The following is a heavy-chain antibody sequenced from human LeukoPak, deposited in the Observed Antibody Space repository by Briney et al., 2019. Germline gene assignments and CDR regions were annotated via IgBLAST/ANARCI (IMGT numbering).Heavy chain of an antibody. CDR3: AKDRGNNWNDRGEFDY. D-gene: IGHD1-20*01. CDR1: GFTFSDYY. Sequence: GGSLRLSCAASGFTFSDYYMSWIRQAPGKGLEWLSYIGSSNTIYSADSVKGRFTISRDNAKNSLYLQMNSLRAEDTAVYYCAKDRGNNWNDRGEFDYWGQGTLVTVSS. CDR2: IGSSNTI. J-gene: IGHJ4*02. V-gene: IGHV3-11*04.